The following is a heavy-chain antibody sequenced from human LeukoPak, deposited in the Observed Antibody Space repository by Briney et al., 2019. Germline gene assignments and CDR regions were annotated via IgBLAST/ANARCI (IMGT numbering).Heavy chain of an antibody. D-gene: IGHD4-17*01. V-gene: IGHV3-74*01. Sequence: PGGSLRLSCAASSFTFSAYWMHWVRQAPGKGLVWVSRINSDGNNTTYADSVKGRFTISRDNSKNTLYLQMNSLRAEDTAVYYCAREAGDPPYYFDYWGQGTLVTVSS. J-gene: IGHJ4*02. CDR2: INSDGNNT. CDR3: AREAGDPPYYFDY. CDR1: SFTFSAYW.